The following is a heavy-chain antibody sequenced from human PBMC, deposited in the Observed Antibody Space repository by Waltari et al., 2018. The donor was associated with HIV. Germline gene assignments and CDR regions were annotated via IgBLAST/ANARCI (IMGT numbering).Heavy chain of an antibody. V-gene: IGHV3-23*01. CDR2: IAASYPNT. CDR1: GFTFSDYA. D-gene: IGHD3-10*01. J-gene: IGHJ3*02. CDR3: ARIYVSGAFDI. Sequence: EAQLLESGGGLVQPGGSLGVSGVGCGFTFSDYAMIWVRQAPGKGLEWVSAIAASYPNTYYSDSVRGRFTVSKDNSENSLHLQMNSLRAEDTALYYCARIYVSGAFDIWGQGTVVTVSS.